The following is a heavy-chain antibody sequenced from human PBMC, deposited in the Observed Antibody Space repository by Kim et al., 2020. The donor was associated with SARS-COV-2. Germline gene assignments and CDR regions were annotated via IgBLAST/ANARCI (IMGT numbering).Heavy chain of an antibody. CDR2: ISSSSSYI. D-gene: IGHD6-13*01. CDR1: GFTFSSYS. CDR3: ARVGHHRKQYSSSWEDY. J-gene: IGHJ4*02. V-gene: IGHV3-21*01. Sequence: GGSLRLSCAASGFTFSSYSMNWVRQAPGKGLEWVSSISSSSSYIYYADSVKGRFTISRDNAKNSLYLQMNSLRAEDTAVYYCARVGHHRKQYSSSWEDYWGQGTLVTVSS.